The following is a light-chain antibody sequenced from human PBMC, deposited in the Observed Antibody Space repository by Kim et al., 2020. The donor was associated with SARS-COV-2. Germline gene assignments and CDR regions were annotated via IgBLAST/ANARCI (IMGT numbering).Light chain of an antibody. V-gene: IGLV2-23*02. J-gene: IGLJ1*01. CDR1: SSDVGSYNL. Sequence: QSALTQPASVSGSPGQSITISCTGTSSDVGSYNLVSWYQQYSGKAPKLMIYEVSKRPSGVSNRFSGSKSGNTASLTISGLQAEDEADYYCCSYAGSGTFWVFGTGTRSPS. CDR3: CSYAGSGTFWV. CDR2: EVS.